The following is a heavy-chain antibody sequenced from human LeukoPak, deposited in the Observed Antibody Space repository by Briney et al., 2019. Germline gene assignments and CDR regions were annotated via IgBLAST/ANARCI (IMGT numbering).Heavy chain of an antibody. Sequence: GGSLRLSCAASGFTVSSNYMSWVRQAPGKGLEWVSVIYSGGSTYYADSVKGRFTISRDNSKNTLYLQMNSLRAEDTAVYYCAKIGSGSNSDYWGQGTLVTVSS. CDR3: AKIGSGSNSDY. CDR2: IYSGGST. D-gene: IGHD1-26*01. V-gene: IGHV3-66*01. CDR1: GFTVSSNY. J-gene: IGHJ4*02.